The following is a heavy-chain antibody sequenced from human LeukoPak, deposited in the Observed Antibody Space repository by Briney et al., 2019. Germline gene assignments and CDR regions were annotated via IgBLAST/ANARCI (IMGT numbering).Heavy chain of an antibody. CDR3: AKPGEEDFWSGYHYFDY. CDR1: GFTFSSYA. V-gene: IGHV3-23*01. J-gene: IGHJ4*02. D-gene: IGHD3-3*01. CDR2: ISGSGGST. Sequence: GGSLRPSCAASGFTFSSYAMSWVRQAPGKGLEWVSAISGSGGSTYYADSVKGRFTISRDNSKNTLYLQMNSLRAEDTAVYYCAKPGEEDFWSGYHYFDYWGQGTLVTVSS.